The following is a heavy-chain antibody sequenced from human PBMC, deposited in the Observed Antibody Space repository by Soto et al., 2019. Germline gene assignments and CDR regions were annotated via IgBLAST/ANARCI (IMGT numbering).Heavy chain of an antibody. CDR3: AKDPPWTVGPLAMDV. CDR1: GFTFSSYG. CDR2: ISYDGSNK. V-gene: IGHV3-30*18. J-gene: IGHJ6*02. Sequence: HPGGSLRLSCAASGFTFSSYGMHWVRQAPGKGLEWVAVISYDGSNKYYADSVKGRFTISRDDPKNTLYLDMNSLRVEDTAVYYCAKDPPWTVGPLAMDVWGQGTTVTVSS. D-gene: IGHD2-2*01.